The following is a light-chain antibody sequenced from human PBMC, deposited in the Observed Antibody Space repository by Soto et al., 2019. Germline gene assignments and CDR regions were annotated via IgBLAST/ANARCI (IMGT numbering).Light chain of an antibody. V-gene: IGLV2-23*02. CDR1: SSDVGSYNL. Sequence: QSALTQPASMSGSPGQSITISCTGTSSDVGSYNLVSWYQQHPGKAPKLMIYEVSKRPSGVSNRFSGSKSGNTASLTISGLQAEDEADYYCCSYAGSAVFGTGTKLTVL. CDR2: EVS. CDR3: CSYAGSAV. J-gene: IGLJ1*01.